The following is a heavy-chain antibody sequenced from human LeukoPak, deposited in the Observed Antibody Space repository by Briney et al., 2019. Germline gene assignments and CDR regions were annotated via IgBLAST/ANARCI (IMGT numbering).Heavy chain of an antibody. V-gene: IGHV1-46*01. Sequence: ASVKVSCKASGYIFTSYYMHWVRQAPGQGLEWMGIINPSSGSTSYAQKFQDRVKMTRDTSRSTVYMELSSLRFEDTAVYYCARRAGDHYYFDYWGQGTLVTVSS. CDR1: GYIFTSYY. CDR2: INPSSGST. J-gene: IGHJ4*02. D-gene: IGHD7-27*01. CDR3: ARRAGDHYYFDY.